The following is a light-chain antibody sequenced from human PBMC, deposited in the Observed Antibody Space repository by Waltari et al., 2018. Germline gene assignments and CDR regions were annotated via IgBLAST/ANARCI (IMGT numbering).Light chain of an antibody. J-gene: IGLJ3*02. Sequence: QSALTQPPSASGSPRQSITIPCTGISPDVAGYDPASWYQQHPGKAPKLLIYQVTKRPSGVPDRFSGSKSDNTASLAVSVLQAEDEADYYCSSYAGGSSLMFGGGTKLTVL. V-gene: IGLV2-8*01. CDR2: QVT. CDR3: SSYAGGSSLM. CDR1: SPDVAGYDP.